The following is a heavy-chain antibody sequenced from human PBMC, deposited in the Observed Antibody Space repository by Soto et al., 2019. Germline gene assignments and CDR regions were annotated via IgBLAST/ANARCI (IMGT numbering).Heavy chain of an antibody. CDR1: GFTFSSYG. J-gene: IGHJ4*02. CDR3: ARSYDWASPFDY. V-gene: IGHV3-30*03. CDR2: ISYDGSNK. Sequence: QVQLVESGGGVVQPGRSLRLSCAASGFTFSSYGMHWVRQAPGKGLEWVAVISYDGSNKYYADSVKGRFTISRDNSKNTLYLQMNSLRAEDTAVYYCARSYDWASPFDYWGQGTLVTVSS. D-gene: IGHD3-16*01.